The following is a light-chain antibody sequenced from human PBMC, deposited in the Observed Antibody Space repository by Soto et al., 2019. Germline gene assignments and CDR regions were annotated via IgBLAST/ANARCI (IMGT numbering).Light chain of an antibody. CDR3: SSATSSSTYL. CDR1: SSDVGAYNS. Sequence: QSALTQPASVSGSPGQSITISCTGTSSDVGAYNSVSWYQQHPDKAPKLIIFSVTPRTSGLSDRFSGSKSDNTASLTISGLRTEDEADYYCSSATSSSTYLFGTGTKLTVL. J-gene: IGLJ1*01. V-gene: IGLV2-14*03. CDR2: SVT.